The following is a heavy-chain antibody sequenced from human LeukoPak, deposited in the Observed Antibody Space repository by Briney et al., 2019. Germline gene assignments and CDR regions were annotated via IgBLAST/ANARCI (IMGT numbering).Heavy chain of an antibody. J-gene: IGHJ3*02. D-gene: IGHD1-26*01. CDR2: IYSVGST. CDR1: GFTVSGNY. Sequence: GGSLRLSCAASGFTVSGNYMTWVRRAPGKGLEWLSIIYSVGSTYYPDSVGGRFTISRDNSKNTVFLQMTTLRAEDTGVYYCARGFAHVGHAFDIWGQGTMVTVSS. V-gene: IGHV3-66*01. CDR3: ARGFAHVGHAFDI.